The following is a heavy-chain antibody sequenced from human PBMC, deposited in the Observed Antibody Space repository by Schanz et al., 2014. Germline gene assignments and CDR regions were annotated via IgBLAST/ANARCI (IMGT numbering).Heavy chain of an antibody. CDR1: GFTFSNFH. CDR3: ARDVQYSGSQRVVDFDD. CDR2: ISSGSSSI. J-gene: IGHJ4*02. V-gene: IGHV3-48*02. D-gene: IGHD5-12*01. Sequence: EVQLVESGGALVQPGGSLRLSCTASGFTFSNFHMNWVRQAPGKGLEWISDISSGSSSISYADSVKGRFTISRDNAKNSLYLQMDSLRDEDTAVYYCARDVQYSGSQRVVDFDDWGQGTLVTVSS.